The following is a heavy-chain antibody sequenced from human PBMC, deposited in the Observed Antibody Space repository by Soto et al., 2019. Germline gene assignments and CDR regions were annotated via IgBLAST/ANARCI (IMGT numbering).Heavy chain of an antibody. CDR2: INSDGAIT. Sequence: EVQLVESGGALIQPGGSLRISCAASGFTFSAYWMFWVRQAPGKGLVWLSRINSDGAITDYADSVRGRFTISRDNAENTLYLQLNSLRAEDTAVYYCARGYYGSGIWGQGTLVTVSS. CDR1: GFTFSAYW. J-gene: IGHJ4*02. V-gene: IGHV3-74*01. D-gene: IGHD3-10*01. CDR3: ARGYYGSGI.